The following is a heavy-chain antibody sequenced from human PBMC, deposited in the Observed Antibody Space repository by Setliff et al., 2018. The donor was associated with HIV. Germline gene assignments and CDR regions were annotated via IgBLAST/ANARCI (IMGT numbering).Heavy chain of an antibody. Sequence: SETLSLTCTVSGGSIGSGSHYWSWIRQPAGKGLEWIGHIYTTGSTNYNPSLKSRVTISADTSNNQFSLRLTSMTAADTAVYYCAKTSVGATGLYAFDIWCQGTMVTVSS. CDR3: AKTSVGATGLYAFDI. V-gene: IGHV4-61*09. CDR1: GGSIGSGSHY. J-gene: IGHJ3*02. D-gene: IGHD1-26*01. CDR2: IYTTGST.